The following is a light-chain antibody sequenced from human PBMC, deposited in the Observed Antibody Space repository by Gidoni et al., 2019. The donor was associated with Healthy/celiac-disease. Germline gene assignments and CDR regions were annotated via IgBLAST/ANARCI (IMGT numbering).Light chain of an antibody. V-gene: IGKV3-11*01. CDR1: QSVSSY. CDR2: DAS. Sequence: EMVLTQSPATLSLSPGERATISCRVSQSVSSYLAWYQQKPGQAPRLLIYDASNRATGIPARFSGSGSATDFTLTISSLEPDDFAVYYCQQRSNWPPITFGQGTRLEIK. J-gene: IGKJ5*01. CDR3: QQRSNWPPIT.